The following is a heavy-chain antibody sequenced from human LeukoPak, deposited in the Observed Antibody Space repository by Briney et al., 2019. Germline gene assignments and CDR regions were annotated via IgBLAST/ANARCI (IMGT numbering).Heavy chain of an antibody. CDR2: IYFSGST. Sequence: SETLSLTCTVYGGSISSGGYYWSWIRQHPGKGLEWIGCIYFSGSTYYNPSLQSRVTISVDTSKNQFSLQLISVTAADTAVYYCARDYYGGNPGYYFDYWGQGTLVTVCS. CDR1: GGSISSGGYY. CDR3: ARDYYGGNPGYYFDY. V-gene: IGHV4-31*03. D-gene: IGHD4-23*01. J-gene: IGHJ4*02.